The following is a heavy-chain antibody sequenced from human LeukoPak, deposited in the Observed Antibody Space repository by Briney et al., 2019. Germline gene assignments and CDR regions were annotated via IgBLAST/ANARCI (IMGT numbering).Heavy chain of an antibody. CDR1: GFTFSSYG. D-gene: IGHD3-22*01. J-gene: IGHJ4*02. V-gene: IGHV3-48*04. CDR3: ARAHYYDSSGLDF. CDR2: ISSSGSTI. Sequence: RPGGSLRLSCAASGFTFSSYGMHWVRQAPGKGLEWVSYISSSGSTIYYADSVKGRFTISRDNAKNSLYLQMNSLRAEDTAVYYCARAHYYDSSGLDFWGQGTLVTVSS.